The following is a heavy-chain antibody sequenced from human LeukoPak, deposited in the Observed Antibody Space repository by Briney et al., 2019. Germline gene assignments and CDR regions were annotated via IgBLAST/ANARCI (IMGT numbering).Heavy chain of an antibody. CDR1: GYTFTSYY. Sequence: ASVKVSCKASGYTFTSYYMHWVRQARGQGLEWMGIINPSGGSTSYAQKFQGRVTMTRDTSTSTVYMELSSLRSEDTAVYYCASAGDIVVVPAAIEAFDIWGQGTMVTVSS. J-gene: IGHJ3*02. CDR3: ASAGDIVVVPAAIEAFDI. CDR2: INPSGGST. V-gene: IGHV1-46*01. D-gene: IGHD2-2*01.